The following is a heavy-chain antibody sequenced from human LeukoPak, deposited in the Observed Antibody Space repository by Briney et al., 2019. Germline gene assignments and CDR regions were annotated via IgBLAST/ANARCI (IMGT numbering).Heavy chain of an antibody. V-gene: IGHV3-30-3*01. CDR1: GLTFSSYA. J-gene: IGHJ4*02. Sequence: GGSLRLSCAASGLTFSSYAMHWVRQAPGKGLEWVAVISYDGSNKYYADSVKGRFTISRDNSKNTLYLQMNSLRAEDTAVYYCARVLLTYYYDSSSDYWGQGTLVTVSS. CDR2: ISYDGSNK. CDR3: ARVLLTYYYDSSSDY. D-gene: IGHD3-22*01.